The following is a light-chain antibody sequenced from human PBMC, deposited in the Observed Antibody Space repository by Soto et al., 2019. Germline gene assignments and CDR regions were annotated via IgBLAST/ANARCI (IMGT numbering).Light chain of an antibody. J-gene: IGKJ1*01. Sequence: EIIMTQSPATLSFSPGGRATLSCRASQRVSSNLAWYQQGPGQAPRLLIYGASTRATGIPARFSGSGSGTEFTLTISSLQSEDFAVHYCQQYNKWLRTFGQGNKVEIX. CDR1: QRVSSN. CDR2: GAS. CDR3: QQYNKWLRT. V-gene: IGKV3-15*01.